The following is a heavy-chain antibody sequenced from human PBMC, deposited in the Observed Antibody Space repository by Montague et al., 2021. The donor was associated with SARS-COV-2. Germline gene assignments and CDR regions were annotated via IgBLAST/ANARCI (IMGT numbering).Heavy chain of an antibody. V-gene: IGHV4-59*01. D-gene: IGHD2-21*01. Sequence: SETLSLTCTVSGDSIRTNYWSWIRQPPGKGLEWIGYVDKSDNTDYNPSLKSRVTISLDTSKKQFSLKLNSVASADTAVYYCTSGEGNCGWRYYFDYWGQGTLVTVSS. CDR2: VDKSDNT. CDR3: TSGEGNCGWRYYFDY. J-gene: IGHJ4*02. CDR1: GDSIRTNY.